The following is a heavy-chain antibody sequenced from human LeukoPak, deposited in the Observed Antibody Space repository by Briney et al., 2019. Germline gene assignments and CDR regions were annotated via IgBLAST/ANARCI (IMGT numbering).Heavy chain of an antibody. Sequence: GGSLRLSCAASGFTFSSSAMNWVRQAPGKGLEWVSSINNVGSHIYYAGSVRGRFTISRDNAKNSLYLQMSSLRAEDTSVYYCTRDPTQYLRYGYFDYWGQGTLVTVSS. V-gene: IGHV3-21*01. CDR1: GFTFSSSA. J-gene: IGHJ4*02. D-gene: IGHD4-11*01. CDR3: TRDPTQYLRYGYFDY. CDR2: INNVGSHI.